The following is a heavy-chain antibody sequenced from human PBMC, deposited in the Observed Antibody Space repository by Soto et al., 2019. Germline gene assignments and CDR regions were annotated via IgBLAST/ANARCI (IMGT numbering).Heavy chain of an antibody. CDR2: ISGSGDST. J-gene: IGHJ1*01. Sequence: GGSLRLSYAASGFSFSGYAMSWVRPAPGKGLEWVSGISGSGDSTYYADSVKGRFAISRDNSKNTLYLQMNSLRAEDTAVYYCAKGVPGIAVAGTGYFQHWGQGTLVTVSS. CDR3: AKGVPGIAVAGTGYFQH. CDR1: GFSFSGYA. V-gene: IGHV3-23*01. D-gene: IGHD6-19*01.